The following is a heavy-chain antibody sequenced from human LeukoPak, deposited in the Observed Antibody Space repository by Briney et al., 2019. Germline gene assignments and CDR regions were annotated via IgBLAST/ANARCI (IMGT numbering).Heavy chain of an antibody. CDR2: INHSGST. CDR1: GGSFSGYY. V-gene: IGHV4-34*01. D-gene: IGHD3-3*01. Sequence: SETLSLTCAVYGGSFSGYYWGWIRQPPGKGLEWIGEINHSGSTNYNPSLKSRVTISVDTSKNQFSLKLSSVTAADTAVYYCARHDDFWGGLDYWGQGTLVTVSS. CDR3: ARHDDFWGGLDY. J-gene: IGHJ4*02.